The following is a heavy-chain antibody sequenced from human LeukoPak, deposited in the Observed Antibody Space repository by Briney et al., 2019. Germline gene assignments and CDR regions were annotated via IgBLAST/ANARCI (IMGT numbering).Heavy chain of an antibody. CDR1: GFRFSDHY. CDR2: MRNRNNGYTT. Sequence: PGGSLRLSCTSSGFRFSDHYMDWVRQAPGKALEWVGRMRNRNNGYTTEYAPSVKGRFTISRDDSNSSFFLEMDTLKPEDTAVYYCTRVYGTGRSSQRLDSWGQGTLVTVSS. J-gene: IGHJ4*02. CDR3: TRVYGTGRSSQRLDS. V-gene: IGHV3-72*01. D-gene: IGHD2-8*02.